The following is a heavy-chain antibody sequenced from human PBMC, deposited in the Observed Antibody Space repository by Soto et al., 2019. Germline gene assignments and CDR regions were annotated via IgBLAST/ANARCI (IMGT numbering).Heavy chain of an antibody. V-gene: IGHV1-69*01. Sequence: QVQLVQSGAEVRKPGSSVKVSCKASGGTFSRHAISWVRQAPGQRLEWMGGIIPIFGTANHAQKFQGRVTIIADESTSTVYMELSSMRSEDTAMYYCARGWGYDSNDYYYAYWGQGTLVSVSS. CDR1: GGTFSRHA. D-gene: IGHD3-22*01. CDR2: IIPIFGTA. J-gene: IGHJ1*01. CDR3: ARGWGYDSNDYYYAY.